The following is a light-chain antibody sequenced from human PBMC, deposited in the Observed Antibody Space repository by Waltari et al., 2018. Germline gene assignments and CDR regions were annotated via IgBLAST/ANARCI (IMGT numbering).Light chain of an antibody. J-gene: IGKJ2*01. V-gene: IGKV2-30*02. CDR3: MQGTRWPYT. CDR1: QSLVPVDGNTY. Sequence: VMTQSPVSLSVTLGQAASISCKSSQSLVPVDGNTYLNWFHQRPGQSPRRLIYWVFSRDSGVPDRFSGSGSGTDFTLRISRVEADDVGVYYCMQGTRWPYTFGQGTQLDIK. CDR2: WVF.